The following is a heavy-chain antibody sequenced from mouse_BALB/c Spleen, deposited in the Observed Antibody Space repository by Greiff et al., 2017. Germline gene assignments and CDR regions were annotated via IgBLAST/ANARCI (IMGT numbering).Heavy chain of an antibody. CDR2: INPSTGYT. CDR3: GTGTGVFDY. CDR1: GYTFTSYW. V-gene: IGHV1-7*01. D-gene: IGHD3-3*01. Sequence: VQLQQSGAELAKPGASVKMSCKASGYTFTSYWMHWVKQRPGQGLEWIGYINPSTGYTEYNQKFKDKATLTADKSSSTAYMQLSSLTSEDSAVYYCGTGTGVFDYWGPGTTLTVSS. J-gene: IGHJ2*01.